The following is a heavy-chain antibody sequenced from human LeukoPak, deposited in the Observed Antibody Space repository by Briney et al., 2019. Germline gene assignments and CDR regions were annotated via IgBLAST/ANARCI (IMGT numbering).Heavy chain of an antibody. V-gene: IGHV4-39*01. CDR2: FYYSGST. CDR3: ARHTDVLTGRY. D-gene: IGHD3-9*01. J-gene: IGHJ4*02. CDR1: GGSINTSPYY. Sequence: KPSETLSLTCIVSGGSINTSPYYWGWIRQPPGKGLEWIASFYYSGSTYYNPSLKSRVTISADWSKNQLSLKLSSVTAADTAVYYCARHTDVLTGRYWGQGTLVTVSS.